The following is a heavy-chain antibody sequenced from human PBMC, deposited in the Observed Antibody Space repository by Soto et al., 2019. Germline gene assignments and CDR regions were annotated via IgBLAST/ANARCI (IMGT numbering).Heavy chain of an antibody. CDR2: ISGSGGST. V-gene: IGHV3-23*01. CDR3: ARGDGYIPPAFDY. Sequence: GSLRLSCAASGFTFSSYAMSWVRQAPGKGLEWVSAISGSGGSTYYAGSVKGRFTISRDNSKNTLYLQMNSLRAEDTAVYYCARGDGYIPPAFDYWGQGTLVTVSS. J-gene: IGHJ4*02. CDR1: GFTFSSYA. D-gene: IGHD5-12*01.